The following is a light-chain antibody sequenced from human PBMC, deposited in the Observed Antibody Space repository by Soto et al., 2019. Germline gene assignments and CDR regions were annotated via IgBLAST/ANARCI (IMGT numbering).Light chain of an antibody. CDR3: SSYGGSNNYV. CDR1: SSDVGGSNF. V-gene: IGLV2-8*01. CDR2: DVA. Sequence: QSALTQPASVSDSPGQSITISCTGTSSDVGGSNFVSWYQQHPGKPPKLIIYDVAKRPSGVPDRFSGSKSGNTASLTVSGLQAEDEADYYCSSYGGSNNYVFGTGTKVTVL. J-gene: IGLJ1*01.